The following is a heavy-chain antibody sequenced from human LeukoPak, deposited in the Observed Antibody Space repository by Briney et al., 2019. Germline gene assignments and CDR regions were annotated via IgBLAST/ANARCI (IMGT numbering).Heavy chain of an antibody. J-gene: IGHJ2*01. Sequence: PSETLSLTCTVSGGSISYSYWSWIRQPPGKGLEWIGYIYYSGSTNYNPSLKSRVTISVDTSKNQFSLKLSSVTAADTAVYYCARVENLGYSYGYMQRKSYWYFDLWGRGTLVTVSS. CDR3: ARVENLGYSYGYMQRKSYWYFDL. V-gene: IGHV4-59*01. CDR1: GGSISYSY. D-gene: IGHD5-18*01. CDR2: IYYSGST.